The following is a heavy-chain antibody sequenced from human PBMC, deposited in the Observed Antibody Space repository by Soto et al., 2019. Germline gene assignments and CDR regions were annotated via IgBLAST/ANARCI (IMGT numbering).Heavy chain of an antibody. CDR3: AREDTYYDILTGYYGAFDI. J-gene: IGHJ3*02. CDR1: GFTFSSYS. D-gene: IGHD3-9*01. V-gene: IGHV3-48*01. CDR2: ISSSSSTI. Sequence: GGSLRLSCAASGFTFSSYSMNWVRQAPGKGLEWVSYISSSSSTIYYADSVKGRFTISRDNAKNSLYLQMNSLRAEDTAVYYCAREDTYYDILTGYYGAFDIWGQGTMVTVSS.